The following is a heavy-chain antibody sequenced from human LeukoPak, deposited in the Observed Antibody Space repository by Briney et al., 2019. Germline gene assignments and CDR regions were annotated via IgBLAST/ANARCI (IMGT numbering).Heavy chain of an antibody. V-gene: IGHV4-34*01. CDR1: GGSFSGYY. CDR3: ARRGDYGDYAGPRSRRGNWFDP. J-gene: IGHJ5*02. CDR2: INHSGST. D-gene: IGHD4-17*01. Sequence: SETLSLTCAVYGGSFSGYYWSWIRQPPGRGLEWIGEINHSGSTNYNPSLKSRVTISVDTSKNQFSLKLSSVTAADTAVYYCARRGDYGDYAGPRSRRGNWFDPWGQGTLVTVSS.